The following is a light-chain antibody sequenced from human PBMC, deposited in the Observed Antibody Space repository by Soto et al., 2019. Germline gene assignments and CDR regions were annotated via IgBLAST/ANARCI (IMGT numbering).Light chain of an antibody. CDR3: QQRSNWPGT. V-gene: IGKV3-11*01. CDR2: DAS. CDR1: QSVSSY. J-gene: IGKJ3*01. Sequence: IVLTQSPATLSLSPGERATLSCRASQSVSSYLAWYQQKPGQAPRLLIYDASNRATGIPARFSGSGSGTDFTRTISSLDPEDFAVYYCQQRSNWPGTFGPGTKVDIK.